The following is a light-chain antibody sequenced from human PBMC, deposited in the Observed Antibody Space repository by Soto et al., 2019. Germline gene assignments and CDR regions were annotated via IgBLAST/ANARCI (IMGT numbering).Light chain of an antibody. Sequence: EIVVTQSPATLSLSPGERASLSCRASQSVSGYLAWYQQKPGQAPRLLIYDASKRATGTPDRFSGSGSGTDFTLTISRLEPEDFAVYYCQQYNNWPPLTFGQGTRLEIK. V-gene: IGKV3-11*01. J-gene: IGKJ5*01. CDR3: QQYNNWPPLT. CDR2: DAS. CDR1: QSVSGY.